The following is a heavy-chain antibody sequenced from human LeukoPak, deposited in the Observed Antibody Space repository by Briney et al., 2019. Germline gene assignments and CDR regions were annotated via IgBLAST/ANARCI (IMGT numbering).Heavy chain of an antibody. CDR2: FDPEDGET. Sequence: ASVKVSCKASGGTFSSYAISWVRQAPGQGLEWMGGFDPEDGETIYAQKFQGRVTMTEDTSTDTAYMELSSLRSEDTAVYYCAAWKRAQDGYWGQGTLVTVSS. CDR1: GGTFSSYA. V-gene: IGHV1-24*01. D-gene: IGHD1-1*01. CDR3: AAWKRAQDGY. J-gene: IGHJ4*02.